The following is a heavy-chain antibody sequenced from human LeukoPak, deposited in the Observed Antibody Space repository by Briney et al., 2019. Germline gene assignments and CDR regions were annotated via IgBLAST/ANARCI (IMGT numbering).Heavy chain of an antibody. J-gene: IGHJ4*02. CDR1: GFSFSGHW. V-gene: IGHV3-74*01. CDR3: ASGGRYSSGWYGYYFDY. D-gene: IGHD6-19*01. CDR2: INSDGSST. Sequence: GGSLRLSCTASGFSFSGHWMHWVRQAPGKGLVWVSRINSDGSSTSYADSVKGRFTISRDNAKNTLYLQMNSLRAEDTAVYYCASGGRYSSGWYGYYFDYWGQGTLVTVSS.